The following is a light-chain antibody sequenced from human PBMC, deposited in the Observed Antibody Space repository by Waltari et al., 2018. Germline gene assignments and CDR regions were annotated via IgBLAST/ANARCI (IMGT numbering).Light chain of an antibody. CDR3: QQAADFPLT. CDR2: AAS. J-gene: IGKJ4*01. CDR1: QGISSW. Sequence: ETQLPRSPSSVSGSVGERFPAACRASQGISSWLTWYQQKPGEAPKLLIFAASTLETGVPSRFSGGGSGTEFNLTISSLQPEDLGTYYCQQAADFPLTFGGGTKVEIK. V-gene: IGKV1-12*01.